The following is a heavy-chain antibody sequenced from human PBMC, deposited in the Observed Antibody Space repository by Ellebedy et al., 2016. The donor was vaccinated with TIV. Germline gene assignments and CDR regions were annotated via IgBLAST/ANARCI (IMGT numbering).Heavy chain of an antibody. CDR1: AYTFTGYY. V-gene: IGHV1-2*02. CDR3: GRGGNIYGPNVGNLLDY. CDR2: INPNTGGT. D-gene: IGHD5-18*01. J-gene: IGHJ4*02. Sequence: AASVKVSCKASAYTFTGYYMHWVRQPPGQGLEWMGWINPNTGGTNYAPKFQGRVTMTRDTSISTAYMELSRLRSDTTAVYYCGRGGNIYGPNVGNLLDYWGQGTLVTASS.